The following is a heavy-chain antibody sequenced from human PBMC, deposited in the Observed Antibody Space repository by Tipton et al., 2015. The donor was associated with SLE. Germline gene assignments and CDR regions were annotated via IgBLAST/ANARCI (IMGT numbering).Heavy chain of an antibody. J-gene: IGHJ6*02. Sequence: SGFTFSSYGMHWVRQAPGKGLEWVSVISGSGGSTYYADSVKGRFTISRDNSKNTLYLQMNSLRAEDTAVYYCAKRRVGYYYDSSGYYESPDYGMDVWGQGTTVTVSS. V-gene: IGHV3-23*01. CDR1: GFTFSSYG. D-gene: IGHD3-22*01. CDR2: ISGSGGST. CDR3: AKRRVGYYYDSSGYYESPDYGMDV.